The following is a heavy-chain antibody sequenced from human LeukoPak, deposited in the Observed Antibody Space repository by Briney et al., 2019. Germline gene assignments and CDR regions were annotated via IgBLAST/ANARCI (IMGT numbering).Heavy chain of an antibody. J-gene: IGHJ4*02. CDR2: INPNSGGT. CDR1: GYTFTSYD. D-gene: IGHD1-7*01. Sequence: ASVKVSCKASGYTFTSYDINWVRQATGQGLEWMGWINPNSGGTNYAQKFQGRVTMTRDTSISTAYMELSRLRSDDTAVYYCARDRRWAGTTCLDYWGQGTLVTVSS. CDR3: ARDRRWAGTTCLDY. V-gene: IGHV1-2*02.